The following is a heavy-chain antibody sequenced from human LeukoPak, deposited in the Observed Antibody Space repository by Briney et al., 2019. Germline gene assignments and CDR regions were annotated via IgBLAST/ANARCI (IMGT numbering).Heavy chain of an antibody. Sequence: GGSLRLSCAASGFTFSDYYMSWLRQAPGKGLEWVSSISSSSSYIYYADSVKGRFTISRDNAKNSLYLQMNSLRAEDTAVYYCAPSYGSGSYFGYWGQGTLVTVSS. V-gene: IGHV3-11*06. CDR1: GFTFSDYY. J-gene: IGHJ4*02. D-gene: IGHD3-10*01. CDR3: APSYGSGSYFGY. CDR2: ISSSSSYI.